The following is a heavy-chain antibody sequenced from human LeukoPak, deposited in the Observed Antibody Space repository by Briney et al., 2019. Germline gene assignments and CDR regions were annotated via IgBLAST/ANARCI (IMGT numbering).Heavy chain of an antibody. Sequence: GGSLRLSCAASGFTLSSYGMHWVRQAPGKGLEWVAVISYDGSNKYYADSVKGRFTISRDNSKNTLYLQMNSLRAEDTAVYYCAKLGLNFDIWGQGTMVTVSS. V-gene: IGHV3-30*18. CDR3: AKLGLNFDI. D-gene: IGHD3-16*01. J-gene: IGHJ3*02. CDR2: ISYDGSNK. CDR1: GFTLSSYG.